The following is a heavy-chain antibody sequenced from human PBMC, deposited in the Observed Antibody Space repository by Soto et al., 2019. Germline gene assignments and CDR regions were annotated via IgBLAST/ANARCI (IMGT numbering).Heavy chain of an antibody. J-gene: IGHJ4*02. D-gene: IGHD5-18*01. CDR2: ISYDGSNK. CDR1: GFTFSSYA. Sequence: QVQLVESGGGVVQPWRSLRLSCAASGFTFSSYAMHWVRQAPGKGLEWVAVISYDGSNKYYADSVKGRFTISRDNSKNTLYLQMTSLRAEDTAVYYCARDLRHSYGYLEVDDYWGQGILVTVSS. V-gene: IGHV3-30-3*01. CDR3: ARDLRHSYGYLEVDDY.